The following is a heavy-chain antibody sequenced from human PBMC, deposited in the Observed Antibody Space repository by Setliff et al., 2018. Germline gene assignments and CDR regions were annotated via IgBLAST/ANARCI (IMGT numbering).Heavy chain of an antibody. V-gene: IGHV3-7*03. D-gene: IGHD2-15*01. J-gene: IGHJ4*02. CDR1: GFTFSHYY. Sequence: GGSLRLSCAASGFTFSHYYMSWIRQAPGKGLEWVANIKHDGSEKNYLDSGKGRFTISRDNAENTLFLQMNSLRAEDTAVYYCAKDRYCGGGSCLKDFEYWGQGTLVTVSS. CDR2: IKHDGSEK. CDR3: AKDRYCGGGSCLKDFEY.